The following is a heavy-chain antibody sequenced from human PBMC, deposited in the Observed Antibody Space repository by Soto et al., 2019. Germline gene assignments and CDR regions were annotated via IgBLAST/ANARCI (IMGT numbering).Heavy chain of an antibody. V-gene: IGHV4-39*01. Sequence: SETLSLTCTVSGGSIRSSSYYWGWIRQPPGKGLEWIGSIYYSGSTYYNPSLKSRVTISVDTSKNQFSLKLRSVTASDTAVYDCAGLKYFNSSDYLVHRGQGTGVTVSS. CDR1: GGSIRSSSYY. CDR3: AGLKYFNSSDYLVH. J-gene: IGHJ1*01. CDR2: IYYSGST. D-gene: IGHD3-22*01.